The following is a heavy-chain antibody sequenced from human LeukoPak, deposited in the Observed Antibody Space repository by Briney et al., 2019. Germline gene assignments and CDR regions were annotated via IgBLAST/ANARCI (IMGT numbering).Heavy chain of an antibody. CDR1: GFTFSSYD. Sequence: GGTLRLSCAASGFTFSSYDMSWVRQAPGKGLEWVSVISTSGGSTDYADSVRGRFTISRDNSKNTLYLQMNNLRAEDTAVYYCAKDRLRDSSGSHPFDYWGQGTLVTVSS. V-gene: IGHV3-23*01. D-gene: IGHD3-22*01. CDR2: ISTSGGST. CDR3: AKDRLRDSSGSHPFDY. J-gene: IGHJ4*02.